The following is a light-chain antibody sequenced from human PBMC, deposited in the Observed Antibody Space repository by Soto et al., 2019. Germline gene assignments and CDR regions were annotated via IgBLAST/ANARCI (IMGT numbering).Light chain of an antibody. CDR1: SSDVGSYNL. CDR3: CSYAGSSTWGV. J-gene: IGLJ3*02. V-gene: IGLV2-23*02. CDR2: EVS. Sequence: QSALTQSASVSGSPGQSITISCTGTSSDVGSYNLVSWYQQHPGKAPKLMIYEVSKRPSGVSNRFSGSKSGNTASLTISGLQAEDEADYYSCSYAGSSTWGVFGGGTKLTVL.